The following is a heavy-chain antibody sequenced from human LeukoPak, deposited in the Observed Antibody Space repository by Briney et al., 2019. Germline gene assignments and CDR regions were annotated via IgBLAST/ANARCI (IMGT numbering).Heavy chain of an antibody. CDR2: IYYSGSP. CDR3: ARDHVVVVPAAPAYYYGMDV. V-gene: IGHV4-31*03. J-gene: IGHJ6*02. Sequence: SETLSLTCTVSGGSISGGGYYWSWIRQHPGKGLEWIGYIYYSGSPYYNPSLKSRVTISVDTSKNQFSLKLSSVTAADTAVYYCARDHVVVVPAAPAYYYGMDVWGQGTTVTVSS. CDR1: GGSISGGGYY. D-gene: IGHD2-2*01.